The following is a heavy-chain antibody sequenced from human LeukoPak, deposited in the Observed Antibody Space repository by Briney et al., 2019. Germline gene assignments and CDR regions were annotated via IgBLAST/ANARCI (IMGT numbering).Heavy chain of an antibody. CDR3: AKAYDFWSGYPDY. D-gene: IGHD3-3*01. V-gene: IGHV3-30*18. CDR2: ISYDGSGDK. Sequence: SLRLSCVASGFTFSSYGMHYVRQAPPKGLEWVTVISYDGSGDKYCADSVKGRFTISRDNSKNTVYLQMNSLTAEDTAVYYCAKAYDFWSGYPDYWGRGTLVTVSS. J-gene: IGHJ4*02. CDR1: GFTFSSYG.